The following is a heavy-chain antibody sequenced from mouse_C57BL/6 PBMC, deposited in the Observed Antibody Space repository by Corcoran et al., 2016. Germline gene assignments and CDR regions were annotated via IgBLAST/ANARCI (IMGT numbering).Heavy chain of an antibody. CDR3: AREGKFYYYLYFDY. Sequence: QIQLVQSGPELKKPGETVKISCKASGYTFTTYGMSWVKQAPGKGLKWMGWINTYSGVPTYADDFKGRFAFSLETSASTAYLQINNLKNEDTATYFCAREGKFYYYLYFDYWGQGTTLTVSS. CDR2: INTYSGVP. D-gene: IGHD1-1*01. V-gene: IGHV9-3*01. J-gene: IGHJ2*01. CDR1: GYTFTTYG.